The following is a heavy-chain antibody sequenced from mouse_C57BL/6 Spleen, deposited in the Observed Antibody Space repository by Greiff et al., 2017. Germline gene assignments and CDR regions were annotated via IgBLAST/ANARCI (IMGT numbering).Heavy chain of an antibody. D-gene: IGHD1-1*01. V-gene: IGHV1-64*01. Sequence: VQLQQPGAELVKPGASVKLSCKASGYTFTSYWMHWVKQRPGQGLEWIGMIHPNSGSTNYNEKFKSKATLTVDKSSNTAYMQLSSLTSEDSAVYYCARYGSSSYYAMDYWGQGTSVTVSS. CDR1: GYTFTSYW. CDR3: ARYGSSSYYAMDY. J-gene: IGHJ4*01. CDR2: IHPNSGST.